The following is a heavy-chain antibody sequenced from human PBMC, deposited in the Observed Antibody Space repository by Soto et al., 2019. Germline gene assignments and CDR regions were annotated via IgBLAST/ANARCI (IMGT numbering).Heavy chain of an antibody. CDR1: GFTFSSYA. V-gene: IGHV3-23*01. CDR2: ISDSGGST. J-gene: IGHJ4*02. CDR3: AKGTYYYGSAPYYFDY. Sequence: PGGSLRLSCAASGFTFSSYAMSWVRQAPGKGLEWVSGISDSGGSTYYADSVKGRLTISRDNSKNTLYPQKNSLRAEDTAVYYCAKGTYYYGSAPYYFDYWGQGTLVTVSS. D-gene: IGHD3-10*01.